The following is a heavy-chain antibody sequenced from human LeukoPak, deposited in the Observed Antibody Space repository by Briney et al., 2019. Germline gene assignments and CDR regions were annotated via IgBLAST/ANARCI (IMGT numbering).Heavy chain of an antibody. D-gene: IGHD2-21*01. CDR3: VRSYCGGDCQGRAYYFDY. J-gene: IGHJ4*02. CDR1: GYTFTNYY. CDR2: INPSGAGT. V-gene: IGHV1-46*01. Sequence: ASVTVSCKASGYTFTNYYMHWMRQAPGQGLEWMGIINPSGAGTNYAQKFQGRVTLTRDTSTSTLYMELSSLRSEDTAVYYCVRSYCGGDCQGRAYYFDYWGQGTLVTVSS.